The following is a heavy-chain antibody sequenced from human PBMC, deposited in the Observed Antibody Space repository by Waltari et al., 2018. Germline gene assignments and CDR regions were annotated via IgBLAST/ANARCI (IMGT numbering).Heavy chain of an antibody. V-gene: IGHV4-59*11. Sequence: QVQLQESGPGLVKPSETLSLTCTVSGGSISSHYWSWIRQPPGKGLEWIGYIYYSGSTNYNPSLKSRVTISVDTSKNQCSLKLSSVTAADTAVYYCARDGAASYLWYFDLWGRGTLVTVSS. CDR2: IYYSGST. J-gene: IGHJ2*01. D-gene: IGHD3-10*01. CDR1: GGSISSHY. CDR3: ARDGAASYLWYFDL.